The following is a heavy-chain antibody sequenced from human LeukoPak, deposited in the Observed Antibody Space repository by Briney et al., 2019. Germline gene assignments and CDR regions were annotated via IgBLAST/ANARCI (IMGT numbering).Heavy chain of an antibody. V-gene: IGHV3-7*04. Sequence: GGSLRLSCAVSGFTFSNFWMSWVRQAPGRGLEWVANIHPEGNEKYHVESVKGRFTISRDNTKNLLFLQMNGLRVEDTAIYYCARGDHFSRDHWGQGTLVTVSS. CDR3: ARGDHFSRDH. J-gene: IGHJ4*02. CDR2: IHPEGNEK. CDR1: GFTFSNFW. D-gene: IGHD1-14*01.